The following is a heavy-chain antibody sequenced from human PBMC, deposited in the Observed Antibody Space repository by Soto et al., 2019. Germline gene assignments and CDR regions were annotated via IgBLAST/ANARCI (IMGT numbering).Heavy chain of an antibody. V-gene: IGHV1-58*02. Sequence: SVKVSCKASGSGFISSGIQWVRQAHGQRLEWIGWIVVASGQTNYAQNFRGRVAITRDTSTATAYIELTGLTSEDTAVYFCSADRPDIGVGWWVWGQGTTVTVS. CDR2: IVVASGQT. CDR3: SADRPDIGVGWWV. D-gene: IGHD2-15*01. J-gene: IGHJ6*02. CDR1: GSGFISSG.